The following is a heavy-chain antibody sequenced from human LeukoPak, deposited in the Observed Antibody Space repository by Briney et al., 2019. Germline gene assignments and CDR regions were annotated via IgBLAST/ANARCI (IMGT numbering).Heavy chain of an antibody. J-gene: IGHJ5*02. CDR3: ARDRYCSGGSCYAGTGWFDP. D-gene: IGHD2-15*01. CDR1: GGSISSYY. CDR2: IYTSGST. V-gene: IGHV4-4*07. Sequence: SETLSLTCTVSGGSISSYYWSWIRQPAGKGLEWIGRIYTSGSTNYNPSLKSRVTMSVDASKKQSSLKLSSMTAADTAVYYCARDRYCSGGSCYAGTGWFDPWSQGTVVTVSS.